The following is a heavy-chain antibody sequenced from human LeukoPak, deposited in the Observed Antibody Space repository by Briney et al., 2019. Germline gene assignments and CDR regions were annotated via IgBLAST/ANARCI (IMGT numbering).Heavy chain of an antibody. D-gene: IGHD3-22*01. CDR1: GFTFSDYY. CDR3: ARVEYYDSSGYFDY. CDR2: ISSSGSTI. Sequence: GGSLRLSCAASGFTFSDYYMSWIRQAPGKGLEWVSYISSSGSTIYYADSVKGRFTISRDNAKNSLYLQMDSLRAEDTAVYYCARVEYYDSSGYFDYWGQGTLVTVSS. J-gene: IGHJ4*02. V-gene: IGHV3-11*04.